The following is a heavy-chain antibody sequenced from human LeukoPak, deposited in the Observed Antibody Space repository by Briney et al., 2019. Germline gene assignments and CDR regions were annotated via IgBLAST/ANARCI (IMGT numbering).Heavy chain of an antibody. CDR3: AKRVRYDSSGYLVGGGAFDI. J-gene: IGHJ3*02. CDR2: IYSGGST. CDR1: GFTVSSNY. V-gene: IGHV3-53*01. D-gene: IGHD3-22*01. Sequence: PGGSLRLSCAASGFTVSSNYMSWVRQAPGKGLEWVSVIYSGGSTYYADSVKGRFTISRDNSKNTLYLQMNSLRAEDTAVYYCAKRVRYDSSGYLVGGGAFDIWGQGTMVTVSS.